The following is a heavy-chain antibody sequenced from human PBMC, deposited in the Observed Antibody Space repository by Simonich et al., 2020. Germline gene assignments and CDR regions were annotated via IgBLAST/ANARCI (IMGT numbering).Heavy chain of an antibody. Sequence: QVQLVQSGAEVKKPGASVKVSCKASGYTFTGYYMHWVRQAPGQGLECMGGINPNSGDKNYAQKFQGRVTMTRDTSISTAYMELSRLRSDDTAVYYCARVSGGTAMVTSTFDIWGQGTMVTVSS. D-gene: IGHD5-18*01. CDR1: GYTFTGYY. V-gene: IGHV1-2*02. J-gene: IGHJ3*02. CDR2: INPNSGDK. CDR3: ARVSGGTAMVTSTFDI.